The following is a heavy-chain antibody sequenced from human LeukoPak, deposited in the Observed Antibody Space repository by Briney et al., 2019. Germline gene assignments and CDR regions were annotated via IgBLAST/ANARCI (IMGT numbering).Heavy chain of an antibody. J-gene: IGHJ3*02. V-gene: IGHV1-18*01. D-gene: IGHD3-22*01. CDR2: ISPYNGNT. CDR1: CYTFTSYV. CDR3: ARGLRGYYDTGGYTWDAFDI. Sequence: GASVKVSCKAACYTFTSYVITWVRRAPGQGLEWMGWISPYNGNTNYAQKFQGRVTMTTDTSTRTAYMELRSLRSDDTAVYYCARGLRGYYDTGGYTWDAFDIWGQGTMVTVSS.